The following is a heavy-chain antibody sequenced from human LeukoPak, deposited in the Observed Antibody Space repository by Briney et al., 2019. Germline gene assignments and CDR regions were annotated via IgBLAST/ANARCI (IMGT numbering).Heavy chain of an antibody. V-gene: IGHV3-74*01. CDR2: INSDGSST. D-gene: IGHD1-26*01. CDR3: ARGDRRSPPDY. J-gene: IGHJ4*02. Sequence: GGSLRLSCAASGFTFSSYWMHWVRQAPGKGLVWVSRINSDGSSTSSADSVKGRFTISRDNAKNTLYLQMNSLRAEDTAVYYCARGDRRSPPDYWGQGTLVTVSS. CDR1: GFTFSSYW.